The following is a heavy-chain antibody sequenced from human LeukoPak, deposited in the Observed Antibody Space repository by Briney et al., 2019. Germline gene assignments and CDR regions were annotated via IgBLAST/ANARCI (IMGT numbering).Heavy chain of an antibody. J-gene: IGHJ5*02. V-gene: IGHV3-30*18. D-gene: IGHD3-10*01. CDR1: GFTFSSYG. CDR2: ISYDGSNK. CDR3: AKAEDGSGALGFDP. Sequence: PGRSLRLSCAASGFTFSSYGMHWVRQAPGKGLEWVAVISYDGSNKYYTDSVEGRFTISRDNSKNTLYLQMNSLRAEDTAVYYCAKAEDGSGALGFDPWGQGTLVTVSS.